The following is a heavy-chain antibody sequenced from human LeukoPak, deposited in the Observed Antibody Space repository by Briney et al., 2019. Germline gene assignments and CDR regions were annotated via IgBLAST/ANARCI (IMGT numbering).Heavy chain of an antibody. J-gene: IGHJ3*01. CDR3: ARDLSYSRDDAFDL. D-gene: IGHD3-22*01. V-gene: IGHV3-30*03. Sequence: GGSLRLSCAASGFTFSSYGVHWVRQAPGKGLEWVAVISYDGSNKYYADSVKGRFTITRDNSKNTLYLQMNSLRAEDTAVYYCARDLSYSRDDAFDLWGQGTMVTVSS. CDR1: GFTFSSYG. CDR2: ISYDGSNK.